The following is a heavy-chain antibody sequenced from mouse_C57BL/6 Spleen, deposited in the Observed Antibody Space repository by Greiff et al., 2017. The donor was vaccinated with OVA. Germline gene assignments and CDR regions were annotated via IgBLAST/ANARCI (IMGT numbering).Heavy chain of an antibody. Sequence: QVQLQQSGAELVKPGASVKLSCKASGYTFTSYWMQWVKQRPGQGLEWIGEIDPSDSYTNYNQKFKGKATLTVDTSSSTAYMQLSSLTSEDSAVYYCARSAGSSWGYFDVWGTGTTVTVSS. J-gene: IGHJ1*03. D-gene: IGHD1-1*01. V-gene: IGHV1-50*01. CDR1: GYTFTSYW. CDR3: ARSAGSSWGYFDV. CDR2: IDPSDSYT.